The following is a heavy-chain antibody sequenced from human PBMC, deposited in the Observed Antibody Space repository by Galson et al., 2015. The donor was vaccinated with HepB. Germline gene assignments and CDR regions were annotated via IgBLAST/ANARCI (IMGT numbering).Heavy chain of an antibody. CDR2: ISSSSSYI. D-gene: IGHD2-2*01. V-gene: IGHV3-21*01. J-gene: IGHJ4*02. CDR1: GFTFSSYS. Sequence: SLRLSCAASGFTFSSYSMNWVRQAPGKGLEWVSSISSSSSYIYYADSVKGRFTISRDNAKNSLYLQMNSLRAEDTAVYYCARDDYQLLSPAFDYWGQGTLVTVSS. CDR3: ARDDYQLLSPAFDY.